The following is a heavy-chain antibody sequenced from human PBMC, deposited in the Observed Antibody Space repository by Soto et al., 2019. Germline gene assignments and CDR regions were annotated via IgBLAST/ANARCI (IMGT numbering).Heavy chain of an antibody. Sequence: VQLLESGGGLVQPGGSLRLSCAASGFTFSNYAMSWVRQAPGKGLEWVSAISGSGGSTYYADSVKGRFSISRDNAKNTLYLQMNSLRAEDTAVYYCAKGGDIVVVVAATVYWGQGSLVTVSS. V-gene: IGHV3-23*01. D-gene: IGHD2-15*01. CDR1: GFTFSNYA. CDR2: ISGSGGST. J-gene: IGHJ4*02. CDR3: AKGGDIVVVVAATVY.